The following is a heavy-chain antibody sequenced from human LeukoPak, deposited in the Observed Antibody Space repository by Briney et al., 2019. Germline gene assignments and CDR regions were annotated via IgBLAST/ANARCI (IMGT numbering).Heavy chain of an antibody. CDR1: GGSFSGYY. Sequence: NPSETLSLTCAVYGGSFSGYYWSWIRQPPGKGLEWIGEINHSGSTNYNPSLKSRVTISVDTSKNQFSLKLSSVTAADTAVYYCARDYHVVVPAAKRGRRFDPWGQGTLATVSS. D-gene: IGHD2-2*01. V-gene: IGHV4-34*01. J-gene: IGHJ5*02. CDR2: INHSGST. CDR3: ARDYHVVVPAAKRGRRFDP.